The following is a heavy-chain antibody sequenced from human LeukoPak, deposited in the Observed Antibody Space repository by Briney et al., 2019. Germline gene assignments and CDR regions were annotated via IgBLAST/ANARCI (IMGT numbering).Heavy chain of an antibody. Sequence: SETLSLTCTVSGGSISSYYWSWIRRPAGKGLEWIGRIYTSGSTNYNPSLKSRVTMSVDTSKNQFSLKLSSVTAADAAVYYCARDLALGYCSSTSCPNYYYYYMDVWGKGTTVTVSS. V-gene: IGHV4-4*07. D-gene: IGHD2-2*01. CDR2: IYTSGST. J-gene: IGHJ6*03. CDR3: ARDLALGYCSSTSCPNYYYYYMDV. CDR1: GGSISSYY.